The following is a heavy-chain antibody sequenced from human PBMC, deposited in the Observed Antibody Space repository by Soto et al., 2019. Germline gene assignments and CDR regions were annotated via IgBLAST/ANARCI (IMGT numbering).Heavy chain of an antibody. D-gene: IGHD5-12*01. CDR2: IYPGDSDT. CDR1: GYSFSNNW. CDR3: ARLSGYASEYYYGIDV. J-gene: IGHJ6*02. V-gene: IGHV5-51*01. Sequence: PGESVKISCKGSGYSFSNNWIGWVRQMPGKGLEWMGIIYPGDSDTRYTPSFQGQVTFSADRSISTAYLQWTSLKASDTAIYYCARLSGYASEYYYGIDVWGQETTLTVSS.